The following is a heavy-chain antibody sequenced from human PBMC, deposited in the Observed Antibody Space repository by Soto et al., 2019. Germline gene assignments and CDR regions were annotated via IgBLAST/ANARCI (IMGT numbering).Heavy chain of an antibody. J-gene: IGHJ6*02. CDR1: GGSISSYY. V-gene: IGHV4-59*12. D-gene: IGHD2-2*01. CDR2: IYYSGST. CDR3: ARDKRDIVVVPAAMKNYYYYGMDV. Sequence: ETLSLTCSVSGGSISSYYWGWIRQPPGKGLEYIGYIYYSGSTNYNPSLKSRVTISVDTSKNQFSLKLNSVTAADTAVYYCARDKRDIVVVPAAMKNYYYYGMDVWGQGTTVTVSS.